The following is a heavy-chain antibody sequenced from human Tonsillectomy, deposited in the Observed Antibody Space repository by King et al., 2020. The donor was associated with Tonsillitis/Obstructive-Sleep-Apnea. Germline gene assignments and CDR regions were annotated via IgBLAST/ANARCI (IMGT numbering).Heavy chain of an antibody. CDR1: GFTFSSYG. J-gene: IGHJ6*03. D-gene: IGHD2-2*01. CDR3: ALGYCSSTSCHEDYYYMDV. V-gene: IGHV3-30*03. CDR2: ISYDGSNK. Sequence: HVQLVESGGGVVQPGRSLRLSCAASGFTFSSYGMHWVRQAPGKGLEWVAVISYDGSNKYYADSGKVRFTISRDNSKNTLYLQMNSLRAEDTAVYYCALGYCSSTSCHEDYYYMDVWGKGTTVTVSS.